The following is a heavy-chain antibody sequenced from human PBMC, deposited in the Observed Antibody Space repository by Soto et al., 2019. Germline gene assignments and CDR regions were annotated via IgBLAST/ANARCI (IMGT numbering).Heavy chain of an antibody. CDR3: AKGGHSSSPFDY. J-gene: IGHJ4*02. Sequence: PGGALRLSSASSGFTFISYARSLVRQAPGKGLEWVSAISGSGGSTYYADSVKGRFTISRDNSKNTLYLQMNSLRAEDTAVYYCAKGGHSSSPFDYWGQGTLVTVSS. D-gene: IGHD6-6*01. V-gene: IGHV3-23*01. CDR2: ISGSGGST. CDR1: GFTFISYA.